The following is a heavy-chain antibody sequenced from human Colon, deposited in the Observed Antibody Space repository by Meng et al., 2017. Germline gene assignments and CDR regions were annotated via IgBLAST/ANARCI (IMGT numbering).Heavy chain of an antibody. D-gene: IGHD6-19*01. CDR2: IDLSGKT. V-gene: IGHV4-4*02. CDR3: ARHLGWEFDY. J-gene: IGHJ4*02. Sequence: QVEMCESRPGLVKLAGPRSLTCAVSGVSIPSSNWWSWVRQGPGKGMEWIGQIDLSGKTAYNPFIKSRVTISLEKSMNQLFLEVYFVTAADTAIYYCARHLGWEFDYWGPGNLVTVSS. CDR1: GVSIPSSNW.